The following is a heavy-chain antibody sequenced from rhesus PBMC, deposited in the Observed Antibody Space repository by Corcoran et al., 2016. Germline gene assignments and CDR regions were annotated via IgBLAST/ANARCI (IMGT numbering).Heavy chain of an antibody. CDR3: ARVDSSGWGFDY. J-gene: IGHJ4*01. CDR1: GGSISDSYR. Sequence: QVQLQESGPGVVKPSETLSLTCAVSGGSISDSYRWSWIRQPPGKGLDWIGYIYGSSTSTNCNPSLKSRVTISKDTSKNQFSLKLSSVTAADTAVYYCARVDSSGWGFDYWGQGVLVTVSS. CDR2: IYGSSTST. D-gene: IGHD6-31*01. V-gene: IGHV4S10*01.